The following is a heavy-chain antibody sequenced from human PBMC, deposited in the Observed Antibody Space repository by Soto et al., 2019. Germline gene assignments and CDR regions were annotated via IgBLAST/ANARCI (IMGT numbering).Heavy chain of an antibody. CDR3: AADSGYDFYYFDY. CDR2: IVVGSGNT. J-gene: IGHJ4*02. V-gene: IGHV1-58*01. Sequence: SVKVSCKASGFTFTSSAVQWVRQARGRRLEWIGWIVVGSGNTNYAQKFQERVTITRDMSTSTAYMELSSLRSEDTAVYYCAADSGYDFYYFDYWGQGTLVTVSS. CDR1: GFTFTSSA. D-gene: IGHD5-12*01.